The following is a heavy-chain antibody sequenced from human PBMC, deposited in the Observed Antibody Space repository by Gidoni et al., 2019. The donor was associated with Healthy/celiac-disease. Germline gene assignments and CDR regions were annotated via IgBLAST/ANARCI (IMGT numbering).Heavy chain of an antibody. CDR3: ARDFFDSSGYYDDYFDY. CDR1: GFTFSSYG. CDR2: IWYDGSNK. V-gene: IGHV3-33*01. J-gene: IGHJ4*02. Sequence: QVQLVESGGGVVQPGRSLRLSCAASGFTFSSYGMNWVRQAPGKGLEWVAVIWYDGSNKYYADSVKGRFTISRDNSKNTLYLQMNSLRAEDTAVYYCARDFFDSSGYYDDYFDYWGQGTLVTVSS. D-gene: IGHD3-22*01.